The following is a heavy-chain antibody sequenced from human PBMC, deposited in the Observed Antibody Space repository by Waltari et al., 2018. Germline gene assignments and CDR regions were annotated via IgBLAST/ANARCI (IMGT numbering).Heavy chain of an antibody. Sequence: QVQLQESGPGLVKPSETLSLTCDVSGYSINSGYYWGWIRQSPGKGLEWIATIYHGGDTFYNPSLKSRVTISMHTSKNQFSLKLNSVTAADTAVYYCSRQVLGYCTSAACRRLESWGQGTLVTVSS. V-gene: IGHV4-38-2*01. CDR2: IYHGGDT. J-gene: IGHJ4*02. CDR3: SRQVLGYCTSAACRRLES. CDR1: GYSINSGYY. D-gene: IGHD2-2*03.